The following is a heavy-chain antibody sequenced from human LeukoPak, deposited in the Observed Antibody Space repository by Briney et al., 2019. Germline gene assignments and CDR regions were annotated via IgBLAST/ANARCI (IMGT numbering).Heavy chain of an antibody. CDR2: IIPLLEKT. J-gene: IGHJ5*02. D-gene: IGHD2/OR15-2a*01. CDR1: RDTFESLA. CDR3: ARDLYCNSAKCYSNWFDT. V-gene: IGHV1-69*13. Sequence: SVKVSCKASRDTFESLAITWVRQAPGQGLEWMGGIIPLLEKTNYPQKFQGRVTITADESTNTAYMELSSLTSDDTAVYYCARDLYCNSAKCYSNWFDTWGQGTLVTVSS.